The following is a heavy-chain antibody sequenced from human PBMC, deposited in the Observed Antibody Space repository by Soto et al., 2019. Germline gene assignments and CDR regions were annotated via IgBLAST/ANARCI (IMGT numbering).Heavy chain of an antibody. CDR3: AKAQQRGNYGMDV. J-gene: IGHJ6*02. D-gene: IGHD6-25*01. Sequence: GGSLRLSCAASGFTFSSYGMHWVRQAPGKGLEWVAVISYDGSNKYYADSVKGRFTISRDNSKNTLYLQMNSLRAEDTAVYYCAKAQQRGNYGMDVWSHGTTVTVSS. V-gene: IGHV3-30*18. CDR1: GFTFSSYG. CDR2: ISYDGSNK.